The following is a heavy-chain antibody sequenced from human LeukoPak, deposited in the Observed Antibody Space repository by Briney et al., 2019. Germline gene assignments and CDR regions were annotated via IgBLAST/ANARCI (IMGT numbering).Heavy chain of an antibody. J-gene: IGHJ4*02. CDR1: GYTFTSYG. D-gene: IGHD3-10*01. V-gene: IGHV1-18*01. CDR2: ISAYNGNT. Sequence: APVIVSCKAFGYTFTSYGISWVRQAPGQGLEWMGWISAYNGNTNYAQKLQGRVTMTTDTSTSTAYMELRSLRSDDTAVYYCARDYGSGSYSSDYFDYWGQGTLVTVSS. CDR3: ARDYGSGSYSSDYFDY.